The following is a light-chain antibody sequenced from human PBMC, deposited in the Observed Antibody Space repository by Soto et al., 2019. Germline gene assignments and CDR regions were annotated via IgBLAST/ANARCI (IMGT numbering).Light chain of an antibody. CDR3: QQSYSTPT. J-gene: IGKJ5*01. V-gene: IGKV1-39*01. Sequence: DIQMTQSPSSLSASVGDRVTITCRASQSISSYLNWYQQKPGKXPXXLIYAASSLQSGVPSRFSGSGSGTDFTLTISSLQPEDFATDYCQQSYSTPTFGQGTRLEIK. CDR2: AAS. CDR1: QSISSY.